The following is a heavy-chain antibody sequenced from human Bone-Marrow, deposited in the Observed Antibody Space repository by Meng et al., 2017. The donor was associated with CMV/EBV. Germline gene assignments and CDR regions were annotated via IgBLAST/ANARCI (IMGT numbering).Heavy chain of an antibody. Sequence: GESLKISCAASGFTFSNAWMSWVRQAPGKGLEWVGRIKSKTDGGTLDYDAPVEGRFTISRDDSRNSLYLQMNNLKTEDTAVYYCSAGTGKTDFDYWGQGTRVTGSS. V-gene: IGHV3-15*01. J-gene: IGHJ4*02. CDR3: SAGTGKTDFDY. CDR2: IKSKTDGGTL. CDR1: GFTFSNAW. D-gene: IGHD1-1*01.